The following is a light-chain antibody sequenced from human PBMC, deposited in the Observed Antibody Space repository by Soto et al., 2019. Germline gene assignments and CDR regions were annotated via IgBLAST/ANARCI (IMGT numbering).Light chain of an antibody. CDR1: SSDVGGYNY. CDR3: SSYTSSSTLDVV. Sequence: QSALTQPASVSGSPGQSSTISCTGTSSDVGGYNYVSWYQQHPGKAPKLMIYDVSNQPSGVSNRFSGSKSGNTASLTISGLQAEDESDYYCSSYTSSSTLDVVFGGGTKLTVL. V-gene: IGLV2-14*01. J-gene: IGLJ2*01. CDR2: DVS.